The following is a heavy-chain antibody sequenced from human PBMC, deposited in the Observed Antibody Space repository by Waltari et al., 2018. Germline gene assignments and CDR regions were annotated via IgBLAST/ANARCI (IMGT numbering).Heavy chain of an antibody. D-gene: IGHD6-25*01. CDR2: FSHKETT. CDR3: ARDKNWDVSGPGAIEF. Sequence: QVQLQESGPGLLKPSETLSLTCTVSGGSVSGFSWTWIRQPPGKGLEWIAYFSHKETTIHNPSLKRRVTISVHSSRNHFSLRLTSVTAADTAVYFCARDKNWDVSGPGAIEFWGQGALVTVSS. CDR1: GGSVSGFS. J-gene: IGHJ4*02. V-gene: IGHV4-59*02.